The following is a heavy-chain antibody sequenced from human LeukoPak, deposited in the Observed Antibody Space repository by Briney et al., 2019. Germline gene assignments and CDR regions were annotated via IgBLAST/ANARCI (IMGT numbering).Heavy chain of an antibody. Sequence: PGGSLRLSCSASGFTFSAYAMYWVRQAPGKGLEYVSGISSNGGSSFYADSVKGRFTISRDNSKNTLYLQMSSLRAEDTAVYYCARGDIAVVGDDDYWGQGTLVTVSS. V-gene: IGHV3-64D*09. CDR2: ISSNGGSS. CDR3: ARGDIAVVGDDDY. J-gene: IGHJ4*02. D-gene: IGHD2-2*01. CDR1: GFTFSAYA.